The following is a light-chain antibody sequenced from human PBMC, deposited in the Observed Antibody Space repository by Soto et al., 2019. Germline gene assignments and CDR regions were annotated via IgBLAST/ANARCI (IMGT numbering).Light chain of an antibody. CDR3: QQYHSYSWT. CDR2: DAS. Sequence: DIQITQSPSTLSASVGDRVTITCRASQSISSLLAWYQQKPGKAPKLLIYDASSXESGVPSRFSGSGSGTEFTLTISSLQPDDFATYYCQQYHSYSWTFGQGTKVDIK. V-gene: IGKV1-5*01. J-gene: IGKJ1*01. CDR1: QSISSL.